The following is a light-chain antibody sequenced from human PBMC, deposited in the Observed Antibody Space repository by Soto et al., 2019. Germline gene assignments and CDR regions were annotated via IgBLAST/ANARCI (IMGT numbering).Light chain of an antibody. CDR2: EVS. CDR1: SSDVGGYNY. V-gene: IGLV2-14*01. J-gene: IGLJ1*01. CDR3: SSYTSSSTSYV. Sequence: LTQPASVSGSPGQSITISCTGTSSDVGGYNYVSWYQQHPGRAPKLMIYEVSNRPSGVSNRFSGSKSGNTASLTISGLQAEDEADYYCSSYTSSSTSYVFGTGTKVTVL.